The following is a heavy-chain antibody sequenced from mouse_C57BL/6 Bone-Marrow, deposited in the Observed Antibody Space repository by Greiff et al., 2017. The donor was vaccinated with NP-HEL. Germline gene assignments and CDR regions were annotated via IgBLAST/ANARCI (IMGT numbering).Heavy chain of an antibody. Sequence: VQLQRSGAELVRPGTSVKVSCKASGYAFTNYLIEWVKQRPGQGLEWIGVINPGGGGTNYNEKFKGKATLTADKSSSTAYMQLSSLTYEDSAVYFCARGNTLVRRAMDYWGQGTSVTVSS. J-gene: IGHJ4*01. D-gene: IGHD1-2*01. CDR2: INPGGGGT. CDR1: GYAFTNYL. CDR3: ARGNTLVRRAMDY. V-gene: IGHV1-54*01.